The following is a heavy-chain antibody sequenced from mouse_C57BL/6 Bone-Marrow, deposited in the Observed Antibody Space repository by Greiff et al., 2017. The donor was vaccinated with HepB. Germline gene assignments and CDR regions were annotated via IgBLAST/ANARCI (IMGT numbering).Heavy chain of an antibody. CDR2: IYPGDGDT. D-gene: IGHD1-1*01. V-gene: IGHV1-82*01. CDR3: ARSPPYYYGSSYWYFDV. J-gene: IGHJ1*03. CDR1: GYAFSSSW. Sequence: VQLQQSGPELVKPGASVKISCKASGYAFSSSWMNWVKQRPGKGLEWIVRIYPGDGDTNYNGKFKGKTTLTADKSSSTAYMQLSSLTSEDSAVYFCARSPPYYYGSSYWYFDVWGTGTTVTVSS.